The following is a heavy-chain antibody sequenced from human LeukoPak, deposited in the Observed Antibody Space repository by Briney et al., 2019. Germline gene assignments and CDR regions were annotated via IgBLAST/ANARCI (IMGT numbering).Heavy chain of an antibody. CDR2: IYPGDSDT. J-gene: IGHJ4*02. Sequence: GESLKISCKGSGYSCTSYWIGWVRQMPGKGLEWMGIIYPGDSDTRYSLSFQGQVTISADKSINTAYLHWSSLKASDTAMYYCARRYSGYEYFDYWGQGTLVTVSS. D-gene: IGHD5-12*01. CDR3: ARRYSGYEYFDY. V-gene: IGHV5-51*01. CDR1: GYSCTSYW.